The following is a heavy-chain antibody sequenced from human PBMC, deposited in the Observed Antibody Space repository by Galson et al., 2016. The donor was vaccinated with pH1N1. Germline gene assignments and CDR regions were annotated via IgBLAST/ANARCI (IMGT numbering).Heavy chain of an antibody. CDR3: ARVDFGGKLGD. D-gene: IGHD3-10*01. CDR1: GGSFSDYY. CDR2: VNPSGST. V-gene: IGHV4-34*01. J-gene: IGHJ4*02. Sequence: ETLSLTCTVYGGSFSDYYWSWIRQPPGKGLEWIGEVNPSGSTIYNPSLNSRVIISADTSRNQFSLKLTSVTAADTAVYFGARVDFGGKLGDWGQGTQVTVSS.